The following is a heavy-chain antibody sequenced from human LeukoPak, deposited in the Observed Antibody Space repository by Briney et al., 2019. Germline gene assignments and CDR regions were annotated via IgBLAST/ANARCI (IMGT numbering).Heavy chain of an antibody. Sequence: SETLSLTCTVSGGSISSYYWSWIRQPPGKGLEWIGYIYYSGSTNYNPSLKSRVTISVDTSKNQFSPKLSSVTAADTAVYYCARAYGDYTFDYWGQGTLVTVSS. J-gene: IGHJ4*02. CDR2: IYYSGST. D-gene: IGHD4-17*01. CDR3: ARAYGDYTFDY. V-gene: IGHV4-59*01. CDR1: GGSISSYY.